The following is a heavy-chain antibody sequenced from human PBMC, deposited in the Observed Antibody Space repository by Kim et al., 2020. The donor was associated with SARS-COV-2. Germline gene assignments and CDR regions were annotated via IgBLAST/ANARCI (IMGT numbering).Heavy chain of an antibody. CDR1: GFTFSSYS. D-gene: IGHD2-2*01. CDR2: ISSSSSYI. CDR3: AREGGDCSSTSCYYYYYYGMDV. J-gene: IGHJ6*02. V-gene: IGHV3-21*01. Sequence: GGSLRLSCAASGFTFSSYSMNWVRQAPGKGLEWVSSISSSSSYIYYADSVKGRFTISRDNAKNSLYLQMNSLRAEDTAVYYCAREGGDCSSTSCYYYYYYGMDVWGQGTTVTVSS.